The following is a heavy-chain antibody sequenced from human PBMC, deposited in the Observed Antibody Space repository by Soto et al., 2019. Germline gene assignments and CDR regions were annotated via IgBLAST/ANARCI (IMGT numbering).Heavy chain of an antibody. CDR1: GYTFNNYA. CDR2: INTGNGNT. D-gene: IGHD3-3*01. Sequence: QVQLVQSGPEVKKPGASVKVSCKAYGYTFNNYAMHWVRQAPGQRLEWMGWINTGNGNTKYSQKFQGRVTITRDTSATSAGTAYMEVSSLTSEDTASYFCARESSAGAIFAAPCYSRMDVWGQGTPVTVSS. V-gene: IGHV1-3*04. J-gene: IGHJ6*02. CDR3: ARESSAGAIFAAPCYSRMDV.